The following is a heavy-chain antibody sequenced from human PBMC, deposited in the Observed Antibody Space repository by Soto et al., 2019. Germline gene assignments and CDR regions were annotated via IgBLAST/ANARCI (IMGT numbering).Heavy chain of an antibody. V-gene: IGHV4-59*01. CDR1: GGSISSYY. J-gene: IGHJ5*02. D-gene: IGHD3-22*01. CDR2: IYYSGST. CDR3: ARDFPDYYDSSGYSNWFDP. Sequence: SETLSLTCTVSGGSISSYYWIWIRQPPGKGLEWIGYIYYSGSTNYNPSLKSRVTISVDTSKNQFSLKLSSVTAADTAVYYCARDFPDYYDSSGYSNWFDPWGQGTLVTVSS.